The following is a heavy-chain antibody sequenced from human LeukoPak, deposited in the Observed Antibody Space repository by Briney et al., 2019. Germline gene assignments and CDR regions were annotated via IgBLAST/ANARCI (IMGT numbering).Heavy chain of an antibody. CDR3: ARGQGEVGATPRRPFDY. J-gene: IGHJ4*02. D-gene: IGHD1-26*01. CDR2: ISSSSSTI. V-gene: IGHV3-48*01. CDR1: GFTFSSYS. Sequence: GGSLRLSCAASGFTFSSYSMNWVRQAPGKVLEWVSYISSSSSTIYYADSVKGRFTISRDNAKNSLYLQMNSLRAEDTAVYYCARGQGEVGATPRRPFDYWGQGTLVTVSS.